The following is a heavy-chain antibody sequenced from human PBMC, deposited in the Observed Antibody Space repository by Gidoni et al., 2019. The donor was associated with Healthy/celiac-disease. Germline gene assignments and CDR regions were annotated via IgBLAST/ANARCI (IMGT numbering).Heavy chain of an antibody. CDR1: GFTFGDSA. CDR2: IRSKAYGGTT. Sequence: EVQPVESGGGLVKPGRSLRLSCPASGFTFGDSAMSWFRQAPGKGLEWVGFIRSKAYGGTTEYAASVKGRFTISRDDSKSIAYLQMNSLKTEDTAVYYCTRDVVVVPAAIYYFDYWGQGTLVTVSS. D-gene: IGHD2-2*01. CDR3: TRDVVVVPAAIYYFDY. V-gene: IGHV3-49*05. J-gene: IGHJ4*02.